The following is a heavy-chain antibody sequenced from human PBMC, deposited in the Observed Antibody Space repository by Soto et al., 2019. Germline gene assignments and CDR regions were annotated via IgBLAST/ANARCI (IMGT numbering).Heavy chain of an antibody. CDR3: ARDNWGPDY. V-gene: IGHV3-7*03. CDR2: IQEDGSNK. Sequence: EVQLVESGGGLVQPGGSLRLSRAASGFTFSSYWMNWVRQAPGKGLEWVANIQEDGSNKNYVDSVRGRFTIFRDNAKNSLYLEMNSLRAEDTAMYYCARDNWGPDYWGQGTLVTVSS. CDR1: GFTFSSYW. J-gene: IGHJ4*02. D-gene: IGHD7-27*01.